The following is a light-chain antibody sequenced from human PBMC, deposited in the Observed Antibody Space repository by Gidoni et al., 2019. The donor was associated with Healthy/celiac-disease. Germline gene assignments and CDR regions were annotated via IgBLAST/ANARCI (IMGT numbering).Light chain of an antibody. CDR1: QSVSSSY. Sequence: EIVFTQSPGPLSLSPGERATLPCRASQSVSSSYLAWYQQKPGQAPRLLIYGASSRATGIPDRFSGSGSGTDFTLTISRLEPEDFAVYYCQQLRAFGQGTKVEIK. V-gene: IGKV3-20*01. J-gene: IGKJ1*01. CDR2: GAS. CDR3: QQLRA.